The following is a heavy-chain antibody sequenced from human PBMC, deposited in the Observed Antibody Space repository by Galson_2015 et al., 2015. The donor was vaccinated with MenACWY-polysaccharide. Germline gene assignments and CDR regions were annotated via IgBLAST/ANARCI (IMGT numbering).Heavy chain of an antibody. Sequence: SLRLSCAASGFTFSSYAMSWVRQAPGKGLEWVANIRQDGFEKYHVDSVKARFTISRDNAENSVFLQMNSLRVEDTAVYYCAREGLVEAFENWGQGTMVTVSS. D-gene: IGHD2-8*02. CDR1: GFTFSSYA. J-gene: IGHJ3*02. CDR2: IRQDGFEK. V-gene: IGHV3-7*01. CDR3: AREGLVEAFEN.